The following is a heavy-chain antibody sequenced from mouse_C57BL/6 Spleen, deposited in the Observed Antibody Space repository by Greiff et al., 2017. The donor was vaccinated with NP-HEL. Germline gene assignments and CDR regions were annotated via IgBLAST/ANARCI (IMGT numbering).Heavy chain of an antibody. Sequence: QVQLQQPGAELVKPGASVTMSCKASGYTFTSYWITWVKQRPGQGLEWIGDIYPCIGSTNYHEKFKSKATLTVDTSSSTAYMQLSSLTSEDSAVYYCARGDYDYDEFAYWGQGTLVTVSA. J-gene: IGHJ3*01. CDR1: GYTFTSYW. V-gene: IGHV1-55*01. CDR3: ARGDYDYDEFAY. CDR2: IYPCIGST. D-gene: IGHD2-4*01.